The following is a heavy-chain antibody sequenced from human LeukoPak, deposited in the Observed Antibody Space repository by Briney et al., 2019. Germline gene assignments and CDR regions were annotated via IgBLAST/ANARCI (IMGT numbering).Heavy chain of an antibody. CDR2: IYFSGST. V-gene: IGHV4-59*01. J-gene: IGHJ4*02. D-gene: IGHD3-9*01. CDR1: GGSISSYY. CDR3: ARDGGKGWLWFDY. Sequence: SETLSLTCTVSGGSISSYYWSWIRQPPGKGLENIGYIYFSGSTNYNPSLKSRVTISVDTSKNQFSLKLSSVTAADTAVYYCARDGGKGWLWFDYWGQGTLVTVSS.